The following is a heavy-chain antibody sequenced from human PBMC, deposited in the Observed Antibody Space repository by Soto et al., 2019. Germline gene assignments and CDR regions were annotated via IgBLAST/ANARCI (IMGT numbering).Heavy chain of an antibody. CDR1: GFTFGSYA. Sequence: GGSLRLSCAASGFTFGSYAMSWVRQAPGKGLEWVSLISGTGDSSEYANSVKGRFTISRDNSKTTVFLQMNSLRAEDTAVYFCAKDNGNYGSGSFSHWGQGTLVTVSS. CDR2: ISGTGDSS. V-gene: IGHV3-23*01. J-gene: IGHJ4*02. CDR3: AKDNGNYGSGSFSH. D-gene: IGHD3-10*01.